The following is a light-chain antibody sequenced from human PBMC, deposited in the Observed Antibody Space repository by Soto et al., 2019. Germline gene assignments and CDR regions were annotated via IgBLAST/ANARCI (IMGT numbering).Light chain of an antibody. J-gene: IGLJ2*01. V-gene: IGLV2-23*03. CDR3: CSYAGTSTFDVV. CDR1: SSDVGSYDL. Sequence: QSALTQPASVSGSPGQSITISRTGTSSDVGSYDLVSWYQQHPGKAPQLMIYEGSKRPSGVSNRFSGSKSGNTASLTIFGLQAEDEADYYCCSYAGTSTFDVVFGGGTKLTVL. CDR2: EGS.